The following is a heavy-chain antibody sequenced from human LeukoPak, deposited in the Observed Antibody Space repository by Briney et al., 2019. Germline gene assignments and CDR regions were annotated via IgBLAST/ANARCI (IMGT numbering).Heavy chain of an antibody. CDR2: IYYSGST. D-gene: IGHD6-13*01. Sequence: PSETLSLTCTVSGGSISPYYWSWIRQPPGGGLEWIGYIYYSGSTNYNPSLKSRVTISLDTSKSQFSLELSSVTAADTAVYYCARHGIVDSSRKYHFDYWGQGTLVTVSS. J-gene: IGHJ4*02. CDR1: GGSISPYY. V-gene: IGHV4-59*08. CDR3: ARHGIVDSSRKYHFDY.